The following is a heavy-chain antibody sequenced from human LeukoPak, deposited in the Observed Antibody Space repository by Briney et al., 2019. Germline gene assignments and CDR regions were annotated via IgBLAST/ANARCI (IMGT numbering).Heavy chain of an antibody. Sequence: SETLSLTCTVSGGPISSSSYYWGWIRQPPGKGLEWIGSIYYSGSTYYNPSLKSRVTISVDTSKNQFSLKLSSVTAADTAVYYCARHGGTTGIDAFDIWGQGTMVTVSS. D-gene: IGHD1-1*01. CDR3: ARHGGTTGIDAFDI. CDR2: IYYSGST. CDR1: GGPISSSSYY. J-gene: IGHJ3*02. V-gene: IGHV4-39*01.